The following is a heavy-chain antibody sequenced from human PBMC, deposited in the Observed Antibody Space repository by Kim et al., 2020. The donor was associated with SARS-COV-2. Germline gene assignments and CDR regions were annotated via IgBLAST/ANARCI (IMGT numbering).Heavy chain of an antibody. CDR1: GFTFDDYA. Sequence: GGSLRLSCAASGFTFDDYAMHWVRQAPGKGLEWVSGISWNSGSIGYADSVKGRFTISRDNAKNSLYLQMNSLRAEDTALYYCAKDYYYDSSGYYYGPFD. D-gene: IGHD3-22*01. J-gene: IGHJ4*01. CDR2: ISWNSGSI. V-gene: IGHV3-9*01. CDR3: AKDYYYDSSGYYYGPFD.